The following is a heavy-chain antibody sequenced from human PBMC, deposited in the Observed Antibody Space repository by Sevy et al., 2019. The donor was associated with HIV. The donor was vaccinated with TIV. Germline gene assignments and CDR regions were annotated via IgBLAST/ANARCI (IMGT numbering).Heavy chain of an antibody. CDR3: AGGSWSGFDY. J-gene: IGHJ4*02. V-gene: IGHV3-23*01. D-gene: IGHD3-3*01. Sequence: GGSLRLSCAASGFIFSSYAMSWVRQAPGKGLEWVSGISGSGGSTYYADSVKGRFTISRDNSNKILYLEMNTLRVEDTAVYYCAGGSWSGFDYWGQGTLVTVSS. CDR1: GFIFSSYA. CDR2: ISGSGGST.